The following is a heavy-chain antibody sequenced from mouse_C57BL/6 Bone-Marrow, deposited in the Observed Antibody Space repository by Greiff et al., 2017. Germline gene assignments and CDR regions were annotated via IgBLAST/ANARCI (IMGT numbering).Heavy chain of an antibody. CDR3: ARQGWDDY. V-gene: IGHV5-9*01. Sequence: EVKLQESGGGLVKPGGSLKLSCAASGFTFSSYTMSWVRQTPEKRLEWVATISGCGGNTYYPDSVKGRFTISRDNAKNTLYLQMSSLRSEDTALXYCARQGWDDYWGQGTTLTVSS. CDR2: ISGCGGNT. CDR1: GFTFSSYT. J-gene: IGHJ2*01. D-gene: IGHD4-1*01.